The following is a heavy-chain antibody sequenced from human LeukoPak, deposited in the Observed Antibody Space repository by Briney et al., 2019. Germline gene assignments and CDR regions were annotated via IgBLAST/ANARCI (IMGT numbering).Heavy chain of an antibody. V-gene: IGHV3-30*04. CDR2: ISYDGSNK. CDR3: ARGDLPYSSSWGNWFDP. CDR1: GFTFSSYA. D-gene: IGHD6-13*01. Sequence: PGRSLRLSCAASGFTFSSYAMHWVRQAPGKGLEWVAVISYDGSNKYYADSVKGRFTISRDNSKNTLYLQMNSLRAEDTAVYYCARGDLPYSSSWGNWFDPWGQGTLVTVSS. J-gene: IGHJ5*02.